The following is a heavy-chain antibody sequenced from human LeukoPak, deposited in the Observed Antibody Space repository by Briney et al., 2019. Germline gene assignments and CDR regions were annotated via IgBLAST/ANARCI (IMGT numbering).Heavy chain of an antibody. D-gene: IGHD3-22*01. Sequence: SETLSLTCAVSGGSISSGGYSWSWIRQPPGKGLEWIGYIYHRGSTYYNPSLKSRVTISVDRSKNQFSLKLSSVTAADTAVYYCARGYYDSSGFDAFDIWGQGTMVTVSS. CDR1: GGSISSGGYS. J-gene: IGHJ3*02. CDR3: ARGYYDSSGFDAFDI. V-gene: IGHV4-30-2*01. CDR2: IYHRGST.